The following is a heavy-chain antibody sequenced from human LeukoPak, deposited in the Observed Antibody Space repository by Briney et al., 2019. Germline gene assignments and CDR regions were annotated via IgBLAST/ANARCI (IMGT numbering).Heavy chain of an antibody. J-gene: IGHJ4*02. CDR3: TRGAGTSWFDY. D-gene: IGHD2-2*01. V-gene: IGHV1-2*02. Sequence: ASVKVSCKPSGYTFTVNYLHWVRQAPGQGLEWVGWMSPNSGVTVYAQNFQGRVTMTRDTSISTAYMELSSLTSDDTAVYYCTRGAGTSWFDYWGQGSPVTVSS. CDR1: GYTFTVNY. CDR2: MSPNSGVT.